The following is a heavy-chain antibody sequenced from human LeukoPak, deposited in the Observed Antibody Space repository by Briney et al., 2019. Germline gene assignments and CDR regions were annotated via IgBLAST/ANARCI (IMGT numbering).Heavy chain of an antibody. CDR3: ARMYCGGDCYSWGYYYYYYMDV. D-gene: IGHD2-21*02. J-gene: IGHJ6*03. V-gene: IGHV4-34*01. CDR1: GGSFSGYY. CDR2: IYYSGST. Sequence: SETLSLTCAVYGGSFSGYYWSWIRQPPGKGLEWIGSIYYSGSTYYNPSLKSRVTISVDTSKNQFSLKLSSVTAADTAVYYCARMYCGGDCYSWGYYYYYYMDVWGKGTTVTVSS.